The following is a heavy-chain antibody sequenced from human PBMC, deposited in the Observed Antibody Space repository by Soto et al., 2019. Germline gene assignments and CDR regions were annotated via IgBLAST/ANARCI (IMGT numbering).Heavy chain of an antibody. D-gene: IGHD1-7*01. CDR1: GFTVSSNY. Sequence: EVQLVESGGGLVQPGGSLRLSCAASGFTVSSNYMSWVRQAPGKGLEWVSVIYSGGSTYYADSVKGRFTISRDNSKNTLYLQMNSLRAEDTAVYYCARDRRTTDGMDFWGQGTTVTVSS. CDR2: IYSGGST. V-gene: IGHV3-66*01. J-gene: IGHJ6*02. CDR3: ARDRRTTDGMDF.